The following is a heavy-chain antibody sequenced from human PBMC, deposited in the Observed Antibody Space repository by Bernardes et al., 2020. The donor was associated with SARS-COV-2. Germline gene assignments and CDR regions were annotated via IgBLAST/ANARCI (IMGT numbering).Heavy chain of an antibody. V-gene: IGHV3-53*01. J-gene: IGHJ4*02. Sequence: GGSLRLSCAASGLAVSGHSMTWVRPAPGRGLEWFSIIYRDGTTYYADSVKGRFTISRDNSRNTLYLQMNGLRTEDTAVYYCASRPSDHDLGVYDYWGRGTLVTVSS. CDR1: GLAVSGHS. CDR3: ASRPSDHDLGVYDY. D-gene: IGHD1-1*01. CDR2: IYRDGTT.